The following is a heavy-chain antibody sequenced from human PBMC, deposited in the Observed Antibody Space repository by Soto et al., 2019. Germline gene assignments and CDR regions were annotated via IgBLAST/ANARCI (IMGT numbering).Heavy chain of an antibody. CDR3: ARPASTSPFEYYYGMDV. CDR1: GYSFTSYW. J-gene: IGHJ6*02. V-gene: IGHV5-10-1*01. Sequence: GESLKISCKGSGYSFTSYWISWVRQMPGKGLEWMGRIDPSDSYTNYSPSFQGHVTISADKSISTAYLQWSSLKASDTAMYYCARPASTSPFEYYYGMDVWGQGTTVTVSS. D-gene: IGHD2-2*01. CDR2: IDPSDSYT.